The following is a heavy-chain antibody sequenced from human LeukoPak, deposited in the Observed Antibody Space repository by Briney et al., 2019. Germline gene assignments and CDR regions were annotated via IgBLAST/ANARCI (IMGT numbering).Heavy chain of an antibody. CDR2: FYYSGRT. CDR1: GGSISSSSYY. V-gene: IGHV4-39*01. D-gene: IGHD6-13*01. Sequence: PSETLSLTCTVSGGSISSSSYYWGRVRQPPGKGLEWIGSFYYSGRTYYNPSLRCRITISVDTSKNQFSLKLTSVTAADTAVYYCARQIPDSNWPRYPDYWGQGTLVTVSS. J-gene: IGHJ4*02. CDR3: ARQIPDSNWPRYPDY.